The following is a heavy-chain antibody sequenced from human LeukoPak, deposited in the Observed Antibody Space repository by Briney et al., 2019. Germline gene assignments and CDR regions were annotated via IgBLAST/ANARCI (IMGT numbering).Heavy chain of an antibody. D-gene: IGHD2-21*02. J-gene: IGHJ3*02. CDR2: INHSGST. CDR3: ARAYCGGDCYSVPNAFDI. Sequence: SETLSLTCAVYGGSFSGYYWSWIRQPPGKGLEWIGEINHSGSTNYNPSLKSRVTISVDTSKNQFSLKLSSVTAADTAVYYRARAYCGGDCYSVPNAFDIWGQGTMVTVSS. V-gene: IGHV4-34*01. CDR1: GGSFSGYY.